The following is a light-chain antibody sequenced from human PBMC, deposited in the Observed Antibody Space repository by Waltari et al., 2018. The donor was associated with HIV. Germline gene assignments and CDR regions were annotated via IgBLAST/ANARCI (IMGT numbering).Light chain of an antibody. CDR3: CSYAGSSTHV. J-gene: IGLJ1*01. CDR2: EVS. CDR1: SRALGNYNV. V-gene: IGLV2-23*02. Sequence: QPALTQPASVSASPGQSLTISCTGTSRALGNYNVVSWYQQHPGKAPKLMIYEVSKRPSGVSNRFSGSKSGNTASLTISGLQAEDEADYYCCSYAGSSTHVFGTGTKVTVL.